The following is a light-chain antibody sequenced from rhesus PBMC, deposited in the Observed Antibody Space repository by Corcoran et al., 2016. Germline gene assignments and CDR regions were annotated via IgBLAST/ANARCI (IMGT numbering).Light chain of an antibody. J-gene: IGKJ4*01. Sequence: DIQMTQSPSSLSASVGDRVTITCRASQAISSYLNWYQQKPGKAPKLLIYYANHLESGVPSRFSGSGSGTEFTLSISSLQPEDFATYYCQQYNSLPLTFGGGTKVEIK. V-gene: IGKV1-32*01. CDR1: QAISSY. CDR2: YAN. CDR3: QQYNSLPLT.